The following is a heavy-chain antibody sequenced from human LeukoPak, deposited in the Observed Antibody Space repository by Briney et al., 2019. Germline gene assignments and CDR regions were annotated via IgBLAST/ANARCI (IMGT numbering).Heavy chain of an antibody. CDR1: GFTFSTYP. V-gene: IGHV3-23*01. J-gene: IGHJ4*02. CDR3: ASRATMITFGGVIVIV. Sequence: GGSLRLSCVASGFTFSTYPISWVRQAPGKGLEWVSAISGSGGSTYYADSVKGRFTISRDNSKNTLYLQMNSLRAEDTAVYYCASRATMITFGGVIVIVWGQGTLVTVSS. D-gene: IGHD3-16*02. CDR2: ISGSGGST.